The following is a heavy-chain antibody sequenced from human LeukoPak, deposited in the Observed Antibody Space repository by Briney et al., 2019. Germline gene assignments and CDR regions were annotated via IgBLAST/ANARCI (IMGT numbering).Heavy chain of an antibody. CDR1: GFTFSSYE. Sequence: GGPLRLSCAASGFTFSSYEMNWVRQAPGKGLVWVSYISSSGSTIYYADSVKGRFTISRDNAKNSLYLQMNSLRAEDTAVYYCAREVGPWYYDILTGYYKSTYYYYGMDVWGQGTTVTVSS. CDR3: AREVGPWYYDILTGYYKSTYYYYGMDV. V-gene: IGHV3-48*03. D-gene: IGHD3-9*01. CDR2: ISSSGSTI. J-gene: IGHJ6*02.